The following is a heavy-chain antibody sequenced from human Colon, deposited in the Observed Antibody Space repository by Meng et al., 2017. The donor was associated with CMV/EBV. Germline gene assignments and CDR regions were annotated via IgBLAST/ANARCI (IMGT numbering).Heavy chain of an antibody. CDR2: IRYDGNKK. CDR1: GFIFGDYD. Sequence: GGSLRLSCAASGFIFGDYDMHWVRQAPGKGLEWMTFIRYDGNKKYSVDSVKGRFTISRDNSKSTLHLQMSNLRPGDTAVYYCAKVMRTTSTWSYGMDVWGQGTTVTVSS. V-gene: IGHV3-30*02. J-gene: IGHJ6*02. CDR3: AKVMRTTSTWSYGMDV. D-gene: IGHD4-11*01.